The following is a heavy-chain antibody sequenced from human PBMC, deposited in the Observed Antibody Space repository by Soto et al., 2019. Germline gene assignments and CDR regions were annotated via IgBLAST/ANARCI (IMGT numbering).Heavy chain of an antibody. CDR2: IWYDGSNK. J-gene: IGHJ6*02. D-gene: IGHD4-17*01. CDR3: AREYGDKRGYYYGMDV. CDR1: GFTFSSYG. Sequence: GGSLRLSCAASGFTFSSYGMHWVRQAPGKGLEWVAVIWYDGSNKYYADSVKGRFTISRDNSKNTLYLQMNSLRAEDTAVYHCAREYGDKRGYYYGMDVWGQGTTVTV. V-gene: IGHV3-33*01.